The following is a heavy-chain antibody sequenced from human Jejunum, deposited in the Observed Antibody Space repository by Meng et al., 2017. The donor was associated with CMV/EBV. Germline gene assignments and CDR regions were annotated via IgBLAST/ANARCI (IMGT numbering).Heavy chain of an antibody. D-gene: IGHD2-2*01. J-gene: IGHJ6*02. V-gene: IGHV4-59*01. CDR2: ISYSGST. CDR3: ARDRNVYADSRYYYYGVDV. CDR1: DF. Sequence: DFWSWIRKPQGKGLEWIGHISYSGSTNYNPSLKGRVTMSVDTSRNQFSVRLSSVTAADTAVYYCARDRNVYADSRYYYYGVDVWGQGSTVTVSS.